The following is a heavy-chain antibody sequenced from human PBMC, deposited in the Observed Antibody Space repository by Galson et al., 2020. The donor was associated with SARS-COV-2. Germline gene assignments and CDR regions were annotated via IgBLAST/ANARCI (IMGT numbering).Heavy chain of an antibody. D-gene: IGHD3-22*01. CDR3: ARSYYESSGYLSNFDF. CDR2: ISSSGFDK. CDR1: GFTFSDYV. J-gene: IGHJ4*02. Sequence: GESLKISCAASGFTFSDYVMNWVRQAPGKGLEWVSMISSSGFDKSYADSVKGRFTISREKNSLYLQMNSLRAEDKAVYYCARSYYESSGYLSNFDFWGQGTLVTVSS. V-gene: IGHV3-48*03.